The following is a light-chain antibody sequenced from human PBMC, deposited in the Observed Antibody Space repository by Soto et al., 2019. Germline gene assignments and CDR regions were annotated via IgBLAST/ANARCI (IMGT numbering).Light chain of an antibody. V-gene: IGLV1-40*01. Sequence: QSVLTQPPSVSGAPGQRVTISCTGSSSNIGAGYDVHWYQQLPGTAPKLLIYGNNNRPSGVPDRFSGSKSGTSDSLAITGLQAEDEADYYCQSYDISHLVFGGGTKLTVL. J-gene: IGLJ2*01. CDR2: GNN. CDR1: SSNIGAGYD. CDR3: QSYDISHLV.